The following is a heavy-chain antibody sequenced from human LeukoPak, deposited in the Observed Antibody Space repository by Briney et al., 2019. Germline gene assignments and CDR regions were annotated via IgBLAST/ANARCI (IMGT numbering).Heavy chain of an antibody. CDR3: ARDRLHYGEYEKTFDY. V-gene: IGHV3-48*01. CDR2: MSSSSSTI. J-gene: IGHJ4*02. Sequence: GGSLRLSCAASGFTFSSYSMNWVRQAPGKGLEWVSYMSSSSSTIYYADSVKGRFTISRDNAKNSLYLQMNSLRAEDTAVYYCARDRLHYGEYEKTFDYWGQGTLVTVSS. D-gene: IGHD4-17*01. CDR1: GFTFSSYS.